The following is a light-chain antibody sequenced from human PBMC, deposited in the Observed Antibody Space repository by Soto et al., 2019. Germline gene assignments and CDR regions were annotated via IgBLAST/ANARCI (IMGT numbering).Light chain of an antibody. CDR2: GAS. CDR1: ETVSSRY. J-gene: IGKJ5*01. V-gene: IGKV3-20*01. CDR3: QQYGGSPPIT. Sequence: EIVLTQSPGTLSLSPGERVTLSCRASETVSSRYLAWYQQRPGQAPRLLIYGASNRAAGVPDRFSGSGSGTDFTLTISRPEPGDFAVYYCQQYGGSPPITFGQGTRLEIK.